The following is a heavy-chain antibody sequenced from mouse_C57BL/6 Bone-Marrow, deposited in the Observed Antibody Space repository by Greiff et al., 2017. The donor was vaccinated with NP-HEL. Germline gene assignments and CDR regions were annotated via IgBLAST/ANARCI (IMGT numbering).Heavy chain of an antibody. J-gene: IGHJ4*01. CDR3: ARRDKSQTAQAPYAMDY. V-gene: IGHV1-80*01. CDR1: GYAFSSYW. CDR2: IYPGDGDT. D-gene: IGHD3-2*02. Sequence: QVQLQQSGAELVKPGASVKISCKASGYAFSSYWMNWVKQRPGKGLEWIGQIYPGDGDTNYNGKFKGKATLTADKSSSTAYMQLSSLTSEDPAVYFCARRDKSQTAQAPYAMDYWGQGTSVTVSS.